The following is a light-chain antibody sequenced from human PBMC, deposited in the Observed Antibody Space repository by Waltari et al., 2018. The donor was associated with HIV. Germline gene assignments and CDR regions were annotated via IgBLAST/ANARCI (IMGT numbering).Light chain of an antibody. J-gene: IGLJ2*01. CDR1: SSDFGSYNL. V-gene: IGLV2-23*01. Sequence: QSALTQPASVSGSPGQSITISCTGTSSDFGSYNLASWYHQHPGQAPKLIIYEGSKRPSGVSNRFSGSKSGNTASLTISGLQAEDEADYYCCLYAGRHNVLFGGGTKLTVL. CDR2: EGS. CDR3: CLYAGRHNVL.